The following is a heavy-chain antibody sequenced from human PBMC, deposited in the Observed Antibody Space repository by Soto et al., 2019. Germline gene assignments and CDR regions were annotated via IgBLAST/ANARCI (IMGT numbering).Heavy chain of an antibody. CDR1: GASITSGGFH. CDR2: IYASGST. Sequence: VQLQESGPGLVEPSQTLSIICSVSGASITSGGFHWNWVRQRPGKGLEWIGSIYASGSTYSKPSLDSRFRFSFDTSKNQVSLRLISLTAADTAVYYCSRDGGNYYYFAMDVWGQGTTVIVS. J-gene: IGHJ6*02. D-gene: IGHD3-10*01. CDR3: SRDGGNYYYFAMDV. V-gene: IGHV4-31*03.